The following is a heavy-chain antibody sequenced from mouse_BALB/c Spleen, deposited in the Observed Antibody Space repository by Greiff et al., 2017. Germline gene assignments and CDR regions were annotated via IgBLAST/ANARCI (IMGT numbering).Heavy chain of an antibody. Sequence: EVQRVESGGGLVQPGGSLKLSCAASGFTFSSYTMSWVRQTPAKRLEWVAYISNGGGSTYYPDTVKGRFTISSDNAKDTLDLQMSSLKSEDTAMYCGAEVADYGDSAYIDYWGQGTTLTVSS. CDR3: AEVADYGDSAYIDY. J-gene: IGHJ2*01. CDR2: ISNGGGST. CDR1: GFTFSSYT. D-gene: IGHD1-1*01. V-gene: IGHV5-12-2*01.